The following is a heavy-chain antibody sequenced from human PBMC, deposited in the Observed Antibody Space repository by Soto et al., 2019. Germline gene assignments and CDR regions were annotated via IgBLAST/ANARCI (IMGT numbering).Heavy chain of an antibody. CDR2: ISAYSGNT. V-gene: IGHV1-18*01. J-gene: IGHJ5*02. D-gene: IGHD3-10*01. CDR1: GYTFTSYG. Sequence: ASVKVSCKAFGYTFTSYGISWVRQAPGQGLEWMGWISAYSGNTNYAQNLQGRVTMTTDTSTSTVYMELRSLRSDDTAVYYCAREGSGRGGCFAPGGKGPLAPVSS. CDR3: AREGSGRGGCFAP.